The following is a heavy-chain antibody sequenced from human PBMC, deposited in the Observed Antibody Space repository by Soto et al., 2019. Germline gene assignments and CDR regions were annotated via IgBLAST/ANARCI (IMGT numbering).Heavy chain of an antibody. V-gene: IGHV4-30-4*01. CDR3: VGTGTTDDF. Sequence: VQLQGSGPGLLKPSQTLSLTCTVSGASVNTGDYYWSYIRQPPGKVLEWLGYIFYSGYTYYNPSLKSRATISLNTSRNQFSLTLTSVTDADTALYYCVGTGTTDDFWGQGTLVTVAS. J-gene: IGHJ1*01. D-gene: IGHD1-7*01. CDR2: IFYSGYT. CDR1: GASVNTGDYY.